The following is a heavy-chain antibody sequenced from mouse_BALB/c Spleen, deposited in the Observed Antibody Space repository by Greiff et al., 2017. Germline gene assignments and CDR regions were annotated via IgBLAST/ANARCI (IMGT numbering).Heavy chain of an antibody. V-gene: IGHV2-9*02. D-gene: IGHD1-1*01. J-gene: IGHJ4*01. CDR1: GFSLTSYG. Sequence: VQLQESGPGLVAPSQSLSITCTVSGFSLTSYGVHWVRQPPGKGLEWLGVIWAGGSTNYNSALMSRLSISKDNSKSQVFLKMNSLQTDDTAMYYCARDRYYGSSYAMDYWGQGTSVTVSS. CDR3: ARDRYYGSSYAMDY. CDR2: IWAGGST.